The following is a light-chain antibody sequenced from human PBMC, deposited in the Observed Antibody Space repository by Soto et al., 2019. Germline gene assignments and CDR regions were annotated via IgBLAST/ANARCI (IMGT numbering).Light chain of an antibody. CDR3: QAYDYSLTAFV. Sequence: QLVLTQPPSVSGAPGQRVTISCTGNNSNLGAGYDVHWYQQLPGAAPKLVIFGNRNRPSGVPERFSGSKSGTSASLAITGLQAVDEADYYCQAYDYSLTAFVFGGGTKLTVL. J-gene: IGLJ3*02. V-gene: IGLV1-40*01. CDR2: GNR. CDR1: NSNLGAGYD.